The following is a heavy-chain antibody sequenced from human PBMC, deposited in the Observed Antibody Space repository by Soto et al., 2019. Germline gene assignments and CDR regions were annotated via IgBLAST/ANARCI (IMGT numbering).Heavy chain of an antibody. CDR2: ISVSVGST. J-gene: IGHJ4*02. CDR3: AKRDVPDSRSNAYFYDH. D-gene: IGHD2-21*02. CDR1: GFPFGPST. Sequence: EVQLLESGVGLVQPGGSLTLSCGVSGFPFGPSTMSWVRQAPGKGLEWVSTISVSVGSTYYADSVQGRFTVSSDISDNTLFLQMTSLTAEDTAVYFCAKRDVPDSRSNAYFYDHWGRGVLVTVSS. V-gene: IGHV3-23*01.